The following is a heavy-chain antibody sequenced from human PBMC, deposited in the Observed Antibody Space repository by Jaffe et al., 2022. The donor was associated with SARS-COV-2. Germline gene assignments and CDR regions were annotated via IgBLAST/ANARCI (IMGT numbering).Heavy chain of an antibody. D-gene: IGHD1-1*01. J-gene: IGHJ6*02. CDR3: ARDGWKRSYYYYYGMDV. Sequence: QVQLQQWGAGLLKPSETLSLTCAVYGGSFSGYYWSWIRQPPGKGLEWIGEINHSGSTNYNPSLKSRVTISVDTSKNQFSLKLSSVTAADTAVYYCARDGWKRSYYYYYGMDVWGQGTTVTVSS. CDR1: GGSFSGYY. V-gene: IGHV4-34*01. CDR2: INHSGST.